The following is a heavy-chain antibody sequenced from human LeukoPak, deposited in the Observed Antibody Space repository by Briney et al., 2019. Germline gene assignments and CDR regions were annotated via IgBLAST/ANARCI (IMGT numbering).Heavy chain of an antibody. J-gene: IGHJ5*02. CDR2: IYYSGST. CDR3: AKAVRITMVRGVMVDFDP. Sequence: SETLSLTCTVSGGSISSGGYYWSWIRQHPRKGLEWIGYIYYSGSTYYNPSLKSRVTISVDTSKNQFSLKLSSVTAADTAVYYCAKAVRITMVRGVMVDFDPWGQGTLVTVSS. CDR1: GGSISSGGYY. D-gene: IGHD3-10*01. V-gene: IGHV4-31*03.